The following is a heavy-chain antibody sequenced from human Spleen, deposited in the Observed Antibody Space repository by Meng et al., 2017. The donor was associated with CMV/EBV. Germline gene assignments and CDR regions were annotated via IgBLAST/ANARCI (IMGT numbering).Heavy chain of an antibody. D-gene: IGHD6-13*01. Sequence: SLKISCAASGFTFDDYAMHWVRQAPGKGLEWVSGYADSVKGRFTISRDNAKNSLYLQMNSLRAEDTAAYYCARAPRWGSSPSNWGQGTLVTVSS. CDR1: GFTFDDYA. J-gene: IGHJ4*02. CDR3: ARAPRWGSSPSN. V-gene: IGHV3-9*01.